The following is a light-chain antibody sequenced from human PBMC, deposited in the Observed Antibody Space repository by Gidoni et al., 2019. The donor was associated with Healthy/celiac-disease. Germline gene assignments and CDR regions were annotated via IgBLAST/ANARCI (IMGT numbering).Light chain of an antibody. Sequence: EIVMTQSPATLSVSPGERATLSCSASHSVSSNLAWYQQKPGQAPMLLIYGSSTRATGIQARFSGSGSVTEFTLPISSLQSEEFAVYYCQQYNNWPPVTFGQGTKVEIK. CDR1: HSVSSN. V-gene: IGKV3-15*01. CDR2: GSS. J-gene: IGKJ1*01. CDR3: QQYNNWPPVT.